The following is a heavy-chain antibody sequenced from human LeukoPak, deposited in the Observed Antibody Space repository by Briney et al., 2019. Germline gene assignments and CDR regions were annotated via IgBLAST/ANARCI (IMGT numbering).Heavy chain of an antibody. D-gene: IGHD6-19*01. J-gene: IGHJ4*02. CDR2: IKQDGSEK. CDR1: GFAFSSYW. CDR3: ARASSGWDY. V-gene: IGHV3-7*01. Sequence: GGSLRVSCAASGFAFSSYWMSWVRQAPGKRLEWVANIKQDGSEKYYVDSVKGRFTISRDNAKNSLYLQMNSLRAEDTAVYYCARASSGWDYWGQGTLVTVSS.